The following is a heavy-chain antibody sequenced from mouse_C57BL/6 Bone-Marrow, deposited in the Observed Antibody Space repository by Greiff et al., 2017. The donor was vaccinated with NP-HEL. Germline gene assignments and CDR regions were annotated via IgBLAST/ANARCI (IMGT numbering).Heavy chain of an antibody. Sequence: VQLQQPGAELARPGASVKLSCKASGYTFTSYGISWVKQRPGQGLEWIGEIYPRSGNTTYNANFKGKATLTADKSSSTAYMELRSLTSVDSTVYFCERCDYYGSGRWYFDVWGTGTTVTVSS. CDR2: IYPRSGNT. CDR1: GYTFTSYG. V-gene: IGHV1-81*01. J-gene: IGHJ1*03. CDR3: ERCDYYGSGRWYFDV. D-gene: IGHD1-1*01.